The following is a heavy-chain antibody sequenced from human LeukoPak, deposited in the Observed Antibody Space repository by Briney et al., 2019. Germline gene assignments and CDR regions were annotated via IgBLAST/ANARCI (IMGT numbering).Heavy chain of an antibody. D-gene: IGHD1-26*01. CDR2: MNPNSGNT. V-gene: IGHV1-8*01. Sequence: ASVKVSCKASGYTFTSYDINWVRQATGQGLEWMGWMNPNSGNTGYAQKFQGRVTMTRNTSISTAYMELSSLRSEDTAVYYCARWLGATQGNYFDYWGQGTLVTVSS. J-gene: IGHJ4*02. CDR3: ARWLGATQGNYFDY. CDR1: GYTFTSYD.